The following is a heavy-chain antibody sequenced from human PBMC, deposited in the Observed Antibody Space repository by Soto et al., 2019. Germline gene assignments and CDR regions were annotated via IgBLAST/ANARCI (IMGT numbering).Heavy chain of an antibody. CDR2: IYPGDSEI. CDR3: ARAWGDSYLYSDY. V-gene: IGHV5-51*01. Sequence: PGESLKISCSVSGYTFTSYWIGWVRQLPGKGLEWMGIIYPGDSEIRYTPSFQGQVTISADKSIRTAYLHWNSLKASDTAMYYCARAWGDSYLYSDYWGQGTLVTVSS. D-gene: IGHD2-21*02. J-gene: IGHJ4*02. CDR1: GYTFTSYW.